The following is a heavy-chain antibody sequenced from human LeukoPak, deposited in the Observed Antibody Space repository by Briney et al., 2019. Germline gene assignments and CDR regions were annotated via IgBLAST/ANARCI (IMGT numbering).Heavy chain of an antibody. CDR3: ARGHRRITMVRGVMTYYFDY. J-gene: IGHJ4*02. Sequence: PSQSLSLTWAVAGGSISMGCYSWSWIRQPPWKGLEWIVYIYDSGSTYSHPSLKCRATISVDTSKSPFSLKLSSVTPADPAVYYCARGHRRITMVRGVMTYYFDYWGQGTLVTVSS. V-gene: IGHV4-30-2*01. CDR2: IYDSGST. D-gene: IGHD3-10*01. CDR1: GGSISMGCYS.